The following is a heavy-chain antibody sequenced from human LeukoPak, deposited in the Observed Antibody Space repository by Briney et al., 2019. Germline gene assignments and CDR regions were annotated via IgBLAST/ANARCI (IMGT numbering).Heavy chain of an antibody. D-gene: IGHD1-26*01. Sequence: PSETLSLTCTVSGYSISSGYYWGWIRQPPGKGLEWIGCIYHSGNTYYNPSLKSRVTISVDTSKNQFSLKLSSVTAADTAVYYCARVNSGSYLGSYYWGQGTLVTVSS. J-gene: IGHJ4*02. CDR3: ARVNSGSYLGSYY. V-gene: IGHV4-38-2*02. CDR2: IYHSGNT. CDR1: GYSISSGYY.